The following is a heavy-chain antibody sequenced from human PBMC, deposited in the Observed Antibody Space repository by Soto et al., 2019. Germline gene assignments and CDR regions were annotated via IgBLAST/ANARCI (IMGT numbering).Heavy chain of an antibody. CDR1: GDTFTGCY. V-gene: IGHV1-2*04. Sequence: GASVTVCCTASGDTFTGCYMHWVRQAPGQGLEWMGWINPNSGGTNYAQKFQGWVTMTRDTSISTAYMELSRLRSDDTAVYYCARRVKNWNLHDAFDIWGQGTMVTVSS. D-gene: IGHD1-1*01. J-gene: IGHJ3*02. CDR3: ARRVKNWNLHDAFDI. CDR2: INPNSGGT.